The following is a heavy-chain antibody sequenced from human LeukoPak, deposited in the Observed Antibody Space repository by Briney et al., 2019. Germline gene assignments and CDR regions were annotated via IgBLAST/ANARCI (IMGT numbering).Heavy chain of an antibody. CDR1: GGSFSGYY. CDR3: ARSKRDSSSSFYYYYYLDV. CDR2: INHSGSN. J-gene: IGHJ6*03. Sequence: SETLSLTCAVYGGSFSGYYWSWIRQPPGKGLEWIGEINHSGSNNYNPSLKSRVTISVDMSKNKFSLKLSPWTAAVTAVEYWARSKRDSSSSFYYYYYLDVWGKGTTVTVSS. V-gene: IGHV4-34*01. D-gene: IGHD6-6*01.